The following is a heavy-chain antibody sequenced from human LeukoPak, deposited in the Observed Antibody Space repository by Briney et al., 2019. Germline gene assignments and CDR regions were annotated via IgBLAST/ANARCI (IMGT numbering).Heavy chain of an antibody. V-gene: IGHV3-33*01. D-gene: IGHD3-3*01. CDR1: GFTFSSYG. J-gene: IGHJ6*02. Sequence: PGGSLRLSCAASGFTFSSYGMHWVRQAPGKGLEWVAVIWYDGSNKYYADSVKGRFTISRDNSKNTLYLQMNSLRAEDTAVYYCAREGGNSPNFWSGYYTRYYYYGMDVWGQGTTVTVSS. CDR3: AREGGNSPNFWSGYYTRYYYYGMDV. CDR2: IWYDGSNK.